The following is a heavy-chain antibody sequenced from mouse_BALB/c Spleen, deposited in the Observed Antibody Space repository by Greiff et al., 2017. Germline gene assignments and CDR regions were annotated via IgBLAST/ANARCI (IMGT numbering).Heavy chain of an antibody. CDR3: ARELDWDGFAY. J-gene: IGHJ3*01. D-gene: IGHD4-1*01. CDR1: GYAFSSYW. CDR2: IYPGDGDT. V-gene: IGHV1-80*01. Sequence: VQLQQSGAELVRPGSSVKISCKASGYAFSSYWMNWVKQRPGQGLEWIGQIYPGDGDTNYNGKFKGKATLTADKSSSTAYMKLSSLTSEDSAVYFCARELDWDGFAYWGQGTLVTVSA.